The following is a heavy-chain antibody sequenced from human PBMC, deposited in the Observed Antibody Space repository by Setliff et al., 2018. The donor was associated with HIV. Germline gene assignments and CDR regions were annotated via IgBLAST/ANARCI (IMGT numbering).Heavy chain of an antibody. CDR2: FYYSGST. J-gene: IGHJ4*02. CDR1: GGSVSSGNYY. D-gene: IGHD4-17*01. Sequence: SETLSLTCTVSGGSVSSGNYYWSWIRQPPGKGLEWIGYFYYSGSTNYNPSLKSRVSTSLDTSKNQFSLKLTSVTAADTAVYFCARDLRAVTIDWGQGTLVTVSS. V-gene: IGHV4-61*01. CDR3: ARDLRAVTID.